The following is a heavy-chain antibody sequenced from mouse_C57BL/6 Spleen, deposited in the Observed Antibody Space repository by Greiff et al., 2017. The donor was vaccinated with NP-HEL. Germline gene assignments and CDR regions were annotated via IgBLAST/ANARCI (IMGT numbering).Heavy chain of an antibody. D-gene: IGHD2-5*01. V-gene: IGHV3-6*01. Sequence: VQLKESGPGLVKPSQSLSLTCSVTGYSITSGYYWNWIRQFPGNKLEWMGYISYDGSNNYNPSLKNRISITRDTSKNQFFLKLNSVTTEDTATYYCARHYSKGDYAMDYWGQGTSVTVSS. J-gene: IGHJ4*01. CDR1: GYSITSGYY. CDR2: ISYDGSN. CDR3: ARHYSKGDYAMDY.